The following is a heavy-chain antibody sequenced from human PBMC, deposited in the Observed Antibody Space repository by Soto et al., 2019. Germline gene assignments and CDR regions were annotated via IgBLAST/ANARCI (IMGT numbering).Heavy chain of an antibody. CDR2: ISHYGNT. Sequence: QVQLQESGPGLVEPSGILSLTCGVSGGSMRNDDWWSWVRQTPGKGLEWIGEISHYGNTNYNPSLKSRVTMSIDTSKNQFFLKVRSLTAADTAMYYCARNGDCTSGICYVGWFDPWGQGTLVSVSS. V-gene: IGHV4-4*02. CDR1: GGSMRNDDW. CDR3: ARNGDCTSGICYVGWFDP. D-gene: IGHD2-2*01. J-gene: IGHJ5*02.